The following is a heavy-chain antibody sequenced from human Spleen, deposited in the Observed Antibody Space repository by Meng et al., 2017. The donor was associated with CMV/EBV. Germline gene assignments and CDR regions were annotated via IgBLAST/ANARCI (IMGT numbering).Heavy chain of an antibody. CDR3: AKRDIVVVVAADWYFDL. CDR2: IYSGGST. V-gene: IGHV3-53*01. J-gene: IGHJ2*01. D-gene: IGHD2-15*01. Sequence: GGSLRLSCAASGFTVSSNYMSWVRQAPGKGLEWVSVIYSGGSTYYADSVKGRFTISRDNSKNTLYLQMNSLRAEDTAVYYCAKRDIVVVVAADWYFDLWGRGTLVTVSS. CDR1: GFTVSSNY.